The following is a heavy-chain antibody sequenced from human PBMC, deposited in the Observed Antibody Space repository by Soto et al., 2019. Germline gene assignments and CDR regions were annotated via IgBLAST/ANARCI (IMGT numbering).Heavy chain of an antibody. CDR3: AKVRFALKYYYGLDV. D-gene: IGHD3-16*01. CDR2: LTDDGKEK. V-gene: IGHV3-30*18. CDR1: GFTFSKYG. J-gene: IGHJ6*02. Sequence: QVHLVESGGGVVQPGTSLRLSCVASGFTFSKYGMHWVRQARGKGLEWVAILTDDGKEKYYADSVKGRFIISRDNSNNTLFLQMNTLSAEDTAVYYCAKVRFALKYYYGLDVWGQGTTVSVSS.